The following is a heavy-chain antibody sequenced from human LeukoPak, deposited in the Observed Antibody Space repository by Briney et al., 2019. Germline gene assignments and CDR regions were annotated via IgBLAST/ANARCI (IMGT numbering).Heavy chain of an antibody. CDR1: GGSFSGYY. CDR3: VRFGVNYDMDV. D-gene: IGHD3-16*01. CDR2: INHSGST. V-gene: IGHV4-34*01. Sequence: SETLSLTCAVYGGSFSGYYWSWIRQPPGKGLEWIGEINHSGSTNYNPSLKSRVTISVDTSKNQFSLKLSSVTAADTAIYYCVRFGVNYDMDVWGQGTTVTVFS. J-gene: IGHJ6*02.